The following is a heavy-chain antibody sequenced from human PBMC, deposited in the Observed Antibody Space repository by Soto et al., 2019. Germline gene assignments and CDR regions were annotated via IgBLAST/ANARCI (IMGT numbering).Heavy chain of an antibody. J-gene: IGHJ4*02. CDR2: ISSSSSYI. V-gene: IGHV3-21*01. D-gene: IGHD3-22*01. CDR1: GFTFSSYS. CDR3: AKYYYDSSGYYYVNY. Sequence: GGSLRLSCAASGFTFSSYSMNWVRQAPGKGLEWVSSISSSSSYIYYADSVKGRFTISRDNAKNSLYLQMNSLRAEDTAVYYCAKYYYDSSGYYYVNYWGQGTLVTVSS.